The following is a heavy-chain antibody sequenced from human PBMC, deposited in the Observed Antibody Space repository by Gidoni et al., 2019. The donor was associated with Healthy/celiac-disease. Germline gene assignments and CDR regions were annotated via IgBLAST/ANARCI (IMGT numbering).Heavy chain of an antibody. CDR2: IYPGDSDT. Sequence: EVQLVQSGAEVKKPGESLMISWKGSGYSFTSYWIGWVRQMPGKGLEWMGIIYPGDSDTRYSPSFQGQVTISADKSISTAYLQWSSLKASDTAMYYCARQDLYGDYWAQSDYWGQGTLVTVSS. D-gene: IGHD4-17*01. J-gene: IGHJ4*02. CDR1: GYSFTSYW. V-gene: IGHV5-51*01. CDR3: ARQDLYGDYWAQSDY.